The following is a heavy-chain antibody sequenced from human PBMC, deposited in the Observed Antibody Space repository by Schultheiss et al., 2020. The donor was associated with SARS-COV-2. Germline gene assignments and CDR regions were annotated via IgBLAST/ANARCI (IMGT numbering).Heavy chain of an antibody. Sequence: SQTLSLTCTVSGGSISSSSYYWGWIRQPPGKGLEWIGSIYYSGSTYYNPSLKSRVTISVDTSKNQFSLKLSSVTAADTAVYYCARQAVALDYWGQGTLVTVSS. J-gene: IGHJ4*02. D-gene: IGHD6-19*01. V-gene: IGHV4-39*01. CDR3: ARQAVALDY. CDR2: IYYSGST. CDR1: GGSISSSSYY.